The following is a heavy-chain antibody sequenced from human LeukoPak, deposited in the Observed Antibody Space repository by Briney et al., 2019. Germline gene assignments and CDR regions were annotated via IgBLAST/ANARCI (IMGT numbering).Heavy chain of an antibody. J-gene: IGHJ4*02. V-gene: IGHV4-30-4*07. CDR1: GGSISSGGYS. Sequence: PSQTLSLTCAVSGGSISSGGYSWSWIRQPPGKGLEWIGYIYYSGSTYYNPSLKSRVTISVDTSKNQFSLKLSSVTAADTAVYYCARRSSDGHFDYWGQGTLVTVSS. CDR2: IYYSGST. CDR3: ARRSSDGHFDY.